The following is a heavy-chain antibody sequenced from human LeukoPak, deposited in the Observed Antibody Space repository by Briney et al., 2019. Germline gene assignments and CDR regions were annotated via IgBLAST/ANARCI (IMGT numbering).Heavy chain of an antibody. J-gene: IGHJ4*02. D-gene: IGHD5-24*01. Sequence: ASVKVSCKVSGYTLTELSMHWVRQAPGKGLEWMGGFDPEDGETIYAQKFQGRVTMTEDTSTDTAYMELSSLRSEDTAVYYCAVGSGDGSGYYFDYWGQGTLVTVSS. CDR2: FDPEDGET. CDR1: GYTLTELS. CDR3: AVGSGDGSGYYFDY. V-gene: IGHV1-24*01.